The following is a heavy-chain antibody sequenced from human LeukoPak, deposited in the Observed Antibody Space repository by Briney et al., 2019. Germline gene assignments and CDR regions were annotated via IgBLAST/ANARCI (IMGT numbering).Heavy chain of an antibody. Sequence: GGSLRLSCAASGFTFSSYSMNWVRQAPGKGLEWVSSISSSSSYIYYADSVKGRFTISRDNAKNSLYLQMNSLRAEDTAVYYCARGRAVAGTGGDYWGQGTLVTVSS. CDR3: ARGRAVAGTGGDY. D-gene: IGHD6-19*01. V-gene: IGHV3-21*01. CDR1: GFTFSSYS. J-gene: IGHJ4*02. CDR2: ISSSSSYI.